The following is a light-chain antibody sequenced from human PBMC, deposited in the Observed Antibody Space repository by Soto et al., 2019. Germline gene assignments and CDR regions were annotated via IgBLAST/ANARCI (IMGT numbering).Light chain of an antibody. Sequence: DIQMTQSPSTLSASVGDRVTLTCRASQSMSGWLAWYQQNPGKAPKLLIYKASTLESGGPSRFSGSGYGTEFTLNISSLQPDDFATYYCQQYNNCGSWTFGGRTKVEIK. CDR2: KAS. CDR1: QSMSGW. V-gene: IGKV1-5*03. J-gene: IGKJ1*01. CDR3: QQYNNCGSWT.